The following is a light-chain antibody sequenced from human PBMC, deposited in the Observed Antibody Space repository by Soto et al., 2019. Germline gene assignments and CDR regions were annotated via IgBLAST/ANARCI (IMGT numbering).Light chain of an antibody. CDR1: QSISSY. Sequence: DIQMTQSPSSLSASVGDRVTITCRASQSISSYLNWYQQKPGKAPQLLIYAASSLQSGVPSRFSGSGSGTDFTLTISSLQPEDFATYYCQQSYSTPFTCGPGTKVDI. CDR3: QQSYSTPFT. V-gene: IGKV1-39*01. CDR2: AAS. J-gene: IGKJ3*01.